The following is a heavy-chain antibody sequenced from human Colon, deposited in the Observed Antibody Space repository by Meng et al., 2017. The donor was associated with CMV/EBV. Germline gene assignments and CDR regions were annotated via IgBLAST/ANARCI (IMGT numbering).Heavy chain of an antibody. D-gene: IGHD3-3*01. CDR3: ARTLVPAGPLSGLVIPHFDF. J-gene: IGHJ4*02. CDR1: GYSFTNYN. CDR2: ISGHNGHT. Sequence: ASVKVSCKASGYSFTNYNINWVRQAPGQGLEWMGWISGHNGHTDYTPSLQGRVTMTTDTSTTTAYMELRNLKSDDTAVYYCARTLVPAGPLSGLVIPHFDFWGQGTLVTVSS. V-gene: IGHV1-18*04.